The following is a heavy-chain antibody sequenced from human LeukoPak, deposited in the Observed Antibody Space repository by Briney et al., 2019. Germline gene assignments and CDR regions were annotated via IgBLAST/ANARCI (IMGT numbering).Heavy chain of an antibody. D-gene: IGHD6-13*01. V-gene: IGHV3-21*01. Sequence: PGGSLRLSCVASGITFSSYSMNWVRQAPGKGLEWVSSISSRSSYIYYADSVMGRFTISRDNAKNSLYLQMNSLRAEDTAVYYCAGAAAGYYYYYGMDVWGQGTTVTVSS. CDR2: ISSRSSYI. J-gene: IGHJ6*02. CDR1: GITFSSYS. CDR3: AGAAAGYYYYYGMDV.